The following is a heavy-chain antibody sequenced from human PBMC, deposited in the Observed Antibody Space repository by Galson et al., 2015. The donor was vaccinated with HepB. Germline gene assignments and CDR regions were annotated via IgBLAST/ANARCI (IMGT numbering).Heavy chain of an antibody. CDR2: VDPEDGET. J-gene: IGHJ4*02. Sequence: VKVSCKVSGYTLTDYYMHWVQQAPGKGLEWMGLVDPEDGETIYAEKFQDRVTITADPSTDTAYMELSSLRSEDTAVYYCAMRSDYYDSSGYGGFDDWGQGTLVTVSS. CDR3: AMRSDYYDSSGYGGFDD. V-gene: IGHV1-69-2*01. CDR1: GYTLTDYY. D-gene: IGHD3-22*01.